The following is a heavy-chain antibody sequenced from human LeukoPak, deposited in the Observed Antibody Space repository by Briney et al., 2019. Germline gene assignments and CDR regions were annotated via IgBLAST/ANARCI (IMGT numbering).Heavy chain of an antibody. J-gene: IGHJ1*01. CDR3: AKDMRPYYYDSPFQH. Sequence: GGSPRLSCAASGFTFDDYAMPWVRQAPGKGLEWVSGISWNSGSIGYADSVKGRFTISRDNAKNSLYLQMNSLRAEDTALYYCAKDMRPYYYDSPFQHWGQGTLVTVSS. CDR1: GFTFDDYA. V-gene: IGHV3-9*01. D-gene: IGHD3-22*01. CDR2: ISWNSGSI.